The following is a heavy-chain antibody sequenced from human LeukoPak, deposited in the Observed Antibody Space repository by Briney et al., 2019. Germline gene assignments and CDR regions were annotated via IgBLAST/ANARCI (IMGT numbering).Heavy chain of an antibody. J-gene: IGHJ4*02. CDR3: AKYGYSSSWYTDY. V-gene: IGHV3-23*01. D-gene: IGHD6-13*01. CDR2: ISGSGGST. Sequence: GGSLRLSCAASGFTFSSYAMSWVRQAPGKGLEWVPAISGSGGSTYYADSVKGRFTISRDNSKNTLYLQMNSLRAEDTAVYYCAKYGYSSSWYTDYWGQGTLVTVSS. CDR1: GFTFSSYA.